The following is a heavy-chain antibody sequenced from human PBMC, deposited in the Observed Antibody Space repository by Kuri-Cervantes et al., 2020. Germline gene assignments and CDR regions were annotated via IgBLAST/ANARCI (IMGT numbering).Heavy chain of an antibody. CDR2: ISYDGSNK. CDR3: ARVTWGDDSSGSPSDY. CDR1: GFTFSSYA. Sequence: LSLTCAASGFTFSSYAMHWVRQAPGKGLEWVAVISYDGSNKYYADSVKGRSTISRDNSKNTLYLQMNSLRAEDTAVYYCARVTWGDDSSGSPSDYWGQGTLVTVSS. D-gene: IGHD3-22*01. J-gene: IGHJ4*02. V-gene: IGHV3-30-3*01.